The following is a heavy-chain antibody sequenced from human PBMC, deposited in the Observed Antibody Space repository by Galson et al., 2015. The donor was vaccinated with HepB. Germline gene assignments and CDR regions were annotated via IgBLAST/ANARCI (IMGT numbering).Heavy chain of an antibody. CDR1: GFAFNNAW. D-gene: IGHD3-10*01. Sequence: SLRLSCAASGFAFNNAWRTQVIQAPGKGLEWVGRIRSTTDGGTTDYAAPVRGRFTISRDDSKNTLYLQMNSLTTEDTAVYHCVTSLGFGYGNTIVATDYWGQGTLVTVSS. CDR2: IRSTTDGGTT. CDR3: VTSLGFGYGNTIVATDY. V-gene: IGHV3-15*01. J-gene: IGHJ4*02.